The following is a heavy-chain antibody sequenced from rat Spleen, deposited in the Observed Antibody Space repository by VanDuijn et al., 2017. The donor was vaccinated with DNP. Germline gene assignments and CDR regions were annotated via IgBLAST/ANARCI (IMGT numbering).Heavy chain of an antibody. J-gene: IGHJ1*01. Sequence: QVQLKESGPGLVQPSRTLSLTCTVSGFSLTSYNVHWVRQPPGKGLEWMGVIWSGGNTDYNSALKPRLSISRDTSESQVFLTVNSLRSEDMATYYCVRPDYYFGSYPFFWGPGTMVTVSS. D-gene: IGHD1-12*02. CDR3: VRPDYYFGSYPFF. CDR2: IWSGGNT. CDR1: GFSLTSYN. V-gene: IGHV2S13*01.